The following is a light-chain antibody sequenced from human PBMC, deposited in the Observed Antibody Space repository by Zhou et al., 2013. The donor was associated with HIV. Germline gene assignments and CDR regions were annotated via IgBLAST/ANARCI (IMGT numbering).Light chain of an antibody. CDR3: MQVLQAPYT. J-gene: IGKJ2*01. CDR2: LGS. Sequence: DVVMTQSPLSLPVTPGEPASISCRSSQSLLHSDGYNYLDWYVQKPGQSPQLLIYLGSNRASGVPDRFSGSVSGTDFTLKISRVEAEDVGVYYCMQVLQAPYTVGQGTKLEIK. V-gene: IGKV2-28*01. CDR1: QSLLHSDGYNY.